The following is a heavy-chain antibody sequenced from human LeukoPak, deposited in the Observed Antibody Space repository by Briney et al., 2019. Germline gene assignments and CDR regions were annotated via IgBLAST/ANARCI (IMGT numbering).Heavy chain of an antibody. CDR3: ARGGLGVPQGDYYYGMDV. D-gene: IGHD3-10*01. CDR1: GSTFKGYP. J-gene: IGHJ6*02. CDR2: ISNDGTKT. Sequence: GGSLRLSCTASGSTFKGYPMHWVRQAPGKGLEWVGLISNDGTKTYYPDSVKGRFTISRDNSKNTLYLQMNSLRAEDTAVYYCARGGLGVPQGDYYYGMDVWGQGTTVTVSS. V-gene: IGHV3-30*07.